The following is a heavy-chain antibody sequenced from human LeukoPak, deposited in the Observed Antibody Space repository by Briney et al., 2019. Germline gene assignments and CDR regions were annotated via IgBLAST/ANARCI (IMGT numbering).Heavy chain of an antibody. J-gene: IGHJ4*02. CDR2: IYPADSDT. V-gene: IGHV5-51*01. CDR3: VKPCTTATTI. Sequence: GGALQISCKGYGYSFTRNWVGWGRWMPGKGGEWMGIIYPADSDTRYSPSFEGQVTMSADRSISTALLQWGSLKASDTAMYYCVKPCTTATTIWGQGTLVTVSS. D-gene: IGHD1-1*01. CDR1: GYSFTRNW.